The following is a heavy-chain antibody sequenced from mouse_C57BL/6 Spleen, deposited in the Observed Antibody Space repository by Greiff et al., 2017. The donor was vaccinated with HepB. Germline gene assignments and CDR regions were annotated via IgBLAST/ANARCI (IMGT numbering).Heavy chain of an antibody. Sequence: QVHVKQSGPGLVQPSQSLSITCTVSGFSLTSYGVHWVRQSPGKGLEWLGVIWSGGSTDYNAAFISRLSISKDNSKSQVFFKMNSLQADDTAIYYCARTHDYDGDYFDYWGQGTTLTVSS. CDR1: GFSLTSYG. CDR3: ARTHDYDGDYFDY. V-gene: IGHV2-2*01. J-gene: IGHJ2*01. CDR2: IWSGGST. D-gene: IGHD2-4*01.